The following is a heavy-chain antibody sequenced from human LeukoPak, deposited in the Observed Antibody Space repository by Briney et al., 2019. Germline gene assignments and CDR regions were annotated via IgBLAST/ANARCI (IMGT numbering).Heavy chain of an antibody. CDR3: ARRPLDYFASGSYWNY. J-gene: IGHJ4*02. CDR2: ISYSGTT. D-gene: IGHD3-10*01. CDR1: GGSISSTNYY. V-gene: IGHV4-39*01. Sequence: SETLSLTCTVSGGSISSTNYYWGWIRQPPGKGLEWIGRISYSGTTYYNPSLKSRVTISVDTSKNQFSLKLTSVTAADTAVYYCARRPLDYFASGSYWNYWGQGTLVTVSS.